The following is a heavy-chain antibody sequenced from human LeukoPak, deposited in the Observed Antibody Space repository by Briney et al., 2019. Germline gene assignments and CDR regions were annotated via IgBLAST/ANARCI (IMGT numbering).Heavy chain of an antibody. V-gene: IGHV4-59*01. Sequence: PSETLSLTCSVSGGSFNRDYWSWIRQPPGKGLEWIGYIYYSGSTNYNPSLKSRVTISVDTSKNQFSLKLSSVTAADTAVYYCATMTGYYNVLTYYYYMHVWGKGTTVTVSS. CDR2: IYYSGST. CDR3: ATMTGYYNVLTYYYYMHV. D-gene: IGHD3-9*01. CDR1: GGSFNRDY. J-gene: IGHJ6*03.